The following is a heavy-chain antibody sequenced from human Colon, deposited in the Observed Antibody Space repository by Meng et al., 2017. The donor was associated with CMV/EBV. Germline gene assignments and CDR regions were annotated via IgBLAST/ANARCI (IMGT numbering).Heavy chain of an antibody. CDR2: IIPIFGTA. V-gene: IGHV1-69*05. Sequence: TCSSYAISWVRQAPGQGLEWMGGIIPIFGTANYAQKFQGRVTITTDESTSTAYMELSSLRSEDTAVYYCARDPQYSSGWYGGWYFDLWGRGTLVTVSS. J-gene: IGHJ2*01. CDR1: TCSSYA. D-gene: IGHD6-19*01. CDR3: ARDPQYSSGWYGGWYFDL.